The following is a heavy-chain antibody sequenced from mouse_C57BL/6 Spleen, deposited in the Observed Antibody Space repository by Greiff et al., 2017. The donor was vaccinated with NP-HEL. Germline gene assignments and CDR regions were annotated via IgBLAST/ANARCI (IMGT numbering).Heavy chain of an antibody. CDR2: IRLKSDNYAT. V-gene: IGHV6-3*01. Sequence: DVKLQESGGGLVQPGGSMKLSCVASGFTFSNYWMNWVRQSPEKGLEWVAQIRLKSDNYATHYAESVKGRFTISRDDSKSSVYLQMNNLRAEDTGIYYCTDYSNIFAYWGQGTLVTVSA. J-gene: IGHJ3*01. D-gene: IGHD2-5*01. CDR3: TDYSNIFAY. CDR1: GFTFSNYW.